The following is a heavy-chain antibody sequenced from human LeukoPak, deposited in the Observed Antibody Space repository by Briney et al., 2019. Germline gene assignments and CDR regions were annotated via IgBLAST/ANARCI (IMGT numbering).Heavy chain of an antibody. CDR1: GGSISTGDYY. J-gene: IGHJ4*02. D-gene: IGHD1-26*01. V-gene: IGHV4-30-4*01. Sequence: PSQTLSLTCTVSGGSISTGDYYWSWIRQPPGKGLEWIGYIYYSGSTYYNPSLMSRVIISLDTSKNQFSLKLSSVTAADTAVYYCARAPVYSGTYLDYWGQGTLVTVSS. CDR3: ARAPVYSGTYLDY. CDR2: IYYSGST.